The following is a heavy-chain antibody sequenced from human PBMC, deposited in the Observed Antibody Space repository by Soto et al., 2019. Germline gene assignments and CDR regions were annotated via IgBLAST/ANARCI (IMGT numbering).Heavy chain of an antibody. CDR2: ISAGGGNT. CDR3: AKHAEYQLVSWFDP. J-gene: IGHJ5*02. CDR1: GFSFSTYA. Sequence: EVQLLESGGGLVQPGGSLRLSCAVSGFSFSTYAMSWVRQAPGKGLEWVSGISAGGGNTYYADSVRGRFTISRDNSKDTLYLQITSLRADDTALYYCAKHAEYQLVSWFDPWGQGTLVTVSS. V-gene: IGHV3-23*01. D-gene: IGHD2-2*01.